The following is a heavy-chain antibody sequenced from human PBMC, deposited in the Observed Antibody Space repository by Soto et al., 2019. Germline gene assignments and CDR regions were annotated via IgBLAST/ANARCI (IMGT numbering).Heavy chain of an antibody. Sequence: DVQVVESGGGLVQPGGSLRLSCTGSGFIFSDHYIDWARQAPGKGLEWIGRARDKTNGYSTAYGASVKGRFFVSRDDLKNSVYLQMNSLRREDTAVYYCGRARSSRTRTYMDVWGRGTTVIVSS. V-gene: IGHV3-72*01. CDR1: GFIFSDHY. D-gene: IGHD3-10*01. CDR2: ARDKTNGYST. CDR3: GRARSSRTRTYMDV. J-gene: IGHJ6*03.